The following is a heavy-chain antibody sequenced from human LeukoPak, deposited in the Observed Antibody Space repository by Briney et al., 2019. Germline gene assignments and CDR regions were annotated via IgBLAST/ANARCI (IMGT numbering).Heavy chain of an antibody. J-gene: IGHJ5*02. CDR1: GFAFSTYA. CDR3: AKDGRGGDCTSASCTNWFGP. CDR2: IGGSGGVT. V-gene: IGHV3-23*01. Sequence: GGSLRLSCAASGFAFSTYALTWVRQAPGKGLEWVSTIGGSGGVTYYADSVKGRFTISRDNSKNTLYLQMNSLRAEDTAVYYCAKDGRGGDCTSASCTNWFGPWGQGTLVTVSS. D-gene: IGHD2-2*01.